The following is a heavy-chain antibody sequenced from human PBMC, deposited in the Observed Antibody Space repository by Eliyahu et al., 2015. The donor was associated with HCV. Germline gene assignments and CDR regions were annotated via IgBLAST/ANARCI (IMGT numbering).Heavy chain of an antibody. D-gene: IGHD1-14*01. J-gene: IGHJ3*02. CDR1: XXTXXNYN. V-gene: IGHV3-48*02. CDR2: IGPTGTTTI. CDR3: ARERGGLRNAFDI. Sequence: EVXLLESGGGLAQXGXSLRLSCAASXXTXXNYNXHWVRQAPGKGLEWVSYIGPTGTTTIYYADSVKGRFTISRDNAKNSLLLQMNSLRDEDTAVYYCARERGGLRNAFDIWGQGTMVTISS.